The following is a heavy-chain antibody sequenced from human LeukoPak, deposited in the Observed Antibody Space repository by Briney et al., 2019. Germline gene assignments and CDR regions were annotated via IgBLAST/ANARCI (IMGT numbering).Heavy chain of an antibody. J-gene: IGHJ4*02. CDR3: ASSTPYDSSGPAY. V-gene: IGHV1-69*06. CDR1: GGTFSSYA. CDR2: IIPIFGTA. Sequence: SVKVSCKASGGTFSSYAVSWVRQAPGQGLEWMGRIIPIFGTANYAQKFQGRVTITADKSTSTAYMELSSLRSEDTAVYYCASSTPYDSSGPAYWGQGTLVTVSS. D-gene: IGHD3-22*01.